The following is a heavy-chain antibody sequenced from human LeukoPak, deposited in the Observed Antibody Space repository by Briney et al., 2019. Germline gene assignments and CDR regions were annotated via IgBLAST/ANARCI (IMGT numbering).Heavy chain of an antibody. V-gene: IGHV3-23*01. D-gene: IGHD4-17*01. CDR1: RFFSSSDN. J-gene: IGHJ4*02. CDR3: ARGVTVTTDF. CDR2: LSSSGGST. Sequence: SGGSLRVSSVAARFFSSSDNVNRVRQAPGKGLEWVSGLSSSGGSTFYADSVKGRFTISRDNSKNTVYLQMNSLRGEDTAIYYCARGVTVTTDFWGQGTLVTVSS.